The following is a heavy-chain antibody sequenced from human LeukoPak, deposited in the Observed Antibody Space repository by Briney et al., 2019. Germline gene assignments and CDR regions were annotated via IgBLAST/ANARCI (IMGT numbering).Heavy chain of an antibody. CDR1: GVFISSYY. D-gene: IGHD3-10*01. J-gene: IGHJ5*02. CDR3: ARGIRLGYGSGRDWFDP. Sequence: SETLSLTCTVSGVFISSYYWSWIRQPAGKGLEWLGRIYTSGSNNYNPSLKSRVSMSVDTSKKQFTLKLNSMTAADTAVYYCARGIRLGYGSGRDWFDPWGQGTLVTVSS. CDR2: IYTSGSN. V-gene: IGHV4-4*07.